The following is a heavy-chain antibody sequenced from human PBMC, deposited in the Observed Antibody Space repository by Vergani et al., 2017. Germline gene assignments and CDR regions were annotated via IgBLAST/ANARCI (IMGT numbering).Heavy chain of an antibody. Sequence: EVQLLESGGGLVQPGGSLRLSCAASGFTFSSYAMSWVRQAPGKGLEWVSAISGSGGSTYYADSVKGRFTISRDNSKNMLYLQMNSLRAEDTAVYYCAKDREGYCSSTSCYISYFDYWGQGTLVTVSS. CDR2: ISGSGGST. CDR3: AKDREGYCSSTSCYISYFDY. J-gene: IGHJ4*02. D-gene: IGHD2-2*02. CDR1: GFTFSSYA. V-gene: IGHV3-23*01.